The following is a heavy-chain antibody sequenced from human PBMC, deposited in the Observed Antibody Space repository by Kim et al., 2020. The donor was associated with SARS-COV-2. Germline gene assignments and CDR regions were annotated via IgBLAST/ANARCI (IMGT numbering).Heavy chain of an antibody. Sequence: SRVTISVDTSKNQFSLKLSSVTAADTAVYYCARGPYGDYGMGYYYYGMDVWGQGTTVTVSS. J-gene: IGHJ6*02. D-gene: IGHD4-17*01. V-gene: IGHV4-59*09. CDR3: ARGPYGDYGMGYYYYGMDV.